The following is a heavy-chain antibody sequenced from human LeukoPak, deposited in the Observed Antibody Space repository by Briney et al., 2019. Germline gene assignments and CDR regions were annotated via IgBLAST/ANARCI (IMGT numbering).Heavy chain of an antibody. V-gene: IGHV1-46*01. CDR2: INPSSGST. Sequence: ASVKVSCKASGYTFTSYYMHWVRQAPGQGLEGMGIINPSSGSTSYAQKFQGRVAMTRDMSTSTVYMELSSLRSEDTAVYYCARQYGGSYYSYWGQGTLVTVSS. CDR3: ARQYGGSYYSY. CDR1: GYTFTSYY. J-gene: IGHJ4*02. D-gene: IGHD1-26*01.